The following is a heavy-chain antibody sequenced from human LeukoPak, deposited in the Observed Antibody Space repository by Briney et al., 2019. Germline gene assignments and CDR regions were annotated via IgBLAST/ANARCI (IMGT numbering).Heavy chain of an antibody. CDR2: INHSGST. J-gene: IGHJ4*02. V-gene: IGHV4-34*01. CDR1: GGSFSGYY. D-gene: IGHD6-19*01. CDR3: AGGGFVYSSGWYFPSLYYFDY. Sequence: PSETLSLTCAVYGGSFSGYYWSWIRQPPGKGLEWIGEINHSGSTNYNPSLKSRVTISVDTSKNQFSLKLSSVTAADTAVYYCAGGGFVYSSGWYFPSLYYFDYWGQGTLVTVSS.